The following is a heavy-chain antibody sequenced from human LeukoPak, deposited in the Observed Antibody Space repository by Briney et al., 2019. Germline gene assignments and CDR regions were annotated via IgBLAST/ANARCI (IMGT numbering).Heavy chain of an antibody. Sequence: GRSLRPSCAPSASTFSSYRMNSVRQAPGNGLEWVSSISSSSSYIYYADSVKGRFTISRDNAKNSLYLQMNSLRAEDTAVYYCARGLGPHGSRDYWGQGTLVTVSS. CDR1: ASTFSSYR. J-gene: IGHJ4*02. CDR3: ARGLGPHGSRDY. CDR2: ISSSSSYI. V-gene: IGHV3-21*01. D-gene: IGHD2-15*01.